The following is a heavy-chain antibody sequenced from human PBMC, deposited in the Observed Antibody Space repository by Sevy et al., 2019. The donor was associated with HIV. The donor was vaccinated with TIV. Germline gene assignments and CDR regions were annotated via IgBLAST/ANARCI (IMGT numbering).Heavy chain of an antibody. V-gene: IGHV1-24*01. CDR2: FDPEDGET. D-gene: IGHD3-22*01. J-gene: IGHJ4*02. CDR1: GYTLNKLS. Sequence: ASVKVSCKVSGYTLNKLSVHWVRQAPGKGLEWMGSFDPEDGETFYAQKFQGRVTMTEDTSTDTAYMELSSLRSEDTAVYYCAATKDYYESSGPPFDYWGQGTLVTVSS. CDR3: AATKDYYESSGPPFDY.